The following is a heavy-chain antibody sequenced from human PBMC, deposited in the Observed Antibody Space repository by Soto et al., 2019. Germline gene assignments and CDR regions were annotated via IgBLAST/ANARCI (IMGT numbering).Heavy chain of an antibody. J-gene: IGHJ4*02. CDR1: GFTFSSYG. CDR2: ISYDGSNK. Sequence: PGGSLRLSCAASGFTFSSYGMHWVRQAPGKGLEWVAVISYDGSNKYYADSVKGRFTISRDNSKNTLYLQMNSLRAEDTAAYYCAKDPDYDSSGLFDYWGQGTLVTVSS. V-gene: IGHV3-30*18. D-gene: IGHD3-22*01. CDR3: AKDPDYDSSGLFDY.